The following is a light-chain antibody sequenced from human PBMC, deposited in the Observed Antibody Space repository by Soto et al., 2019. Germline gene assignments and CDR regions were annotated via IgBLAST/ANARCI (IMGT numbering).Light chain of an antibody. V-gene: IGKV3-20*01. Sequence: EIVLTQSPGTLSLSPGERATLSCRASQTVSSNYLAWYQQKPGQAPRLLIYAASTRATGIPDRFSGSGSGTDFTLTISRLEPEDFAVYYCQQYNNWPAITFGQGTRLEIK. CDR1: QTVSSNY. CDR3: QQYNNWPAIT. J-gene: IGKJ5*01. CDR2: AAS.